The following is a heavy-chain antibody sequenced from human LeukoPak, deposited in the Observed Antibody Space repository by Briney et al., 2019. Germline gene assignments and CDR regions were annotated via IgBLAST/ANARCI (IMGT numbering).Heavy chain of an antibody. CDR2: IYPGGSDT. D-gene: IGHD3-10*01. V-gene: IGHV5-51*01. Sequence: GESLKISCKGSGYSFTSYWIGWVRQMPGKGLEWMGIIYPGGSDTRYSPSFQGQVTISADKSIRTAYLQWSSLKASDTAMYYCARQISMVRGVIDFQHWGQGTLVTVSS. J-gene: IGHJ1*01. CDR1: GYSFTSYW. CDR3: ARQISMVRGVIDFQH.